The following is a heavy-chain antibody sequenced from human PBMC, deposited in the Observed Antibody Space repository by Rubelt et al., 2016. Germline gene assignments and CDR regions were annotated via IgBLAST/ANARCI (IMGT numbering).Heavy chain of an antibody. CDR3: ARAHYYDSSGPTFDY. Sequence: QVQLVQSGAEVKKPGASVKVSCKASGYTFTAFAMHWVRHAPGQRLEWMGWISADNINTKYSQNFQGRVTITRDTSASTAYLELSSLTSEDTAVYYCARAHYYDSSGPTFDYWGQGTLLTVSS. D-gene: IGHD3-22*01. J-gene: IGHJ4*02. CDR1: GYTFTAFA. CDR2: ISADNINT. V-gene: IGHV1-3*01.